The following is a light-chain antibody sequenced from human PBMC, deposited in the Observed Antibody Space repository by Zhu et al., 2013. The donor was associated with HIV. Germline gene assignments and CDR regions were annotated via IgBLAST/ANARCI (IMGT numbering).Light chain of an antibody. V-gene: IGKV3-15*01. Sequence: EIVLTQSPGTLSLSPGERATLSCGASQSVSSSYLAWYQQRPGLAPRLLIYDASTRATGIPARFSGSGSGTEFTLTISSLQSEDFTVYYCQQYNNWPPLTFGGGTKVEIK. CDR3: QQYNNWPPLT. J-gene: IGKJ4*01. CDR1: QSVSSSY. CDR2: DAS.